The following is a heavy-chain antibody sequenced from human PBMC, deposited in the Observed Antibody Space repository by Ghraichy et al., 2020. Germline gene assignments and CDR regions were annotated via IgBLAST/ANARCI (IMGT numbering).Heavy chain of an antibody. CDR2: IIPFFDTA. V-gene: IGHV1-69*13. J-gene: IGHJ6*02. CDR3: ARSVVLRFLELYYYYGMDV. CDR1: GGTFSSYA. Sequence: SVKVSCKASGGTFSSYAISWVRQAPGQGLEWMGWIIPFFDTANYAQKFQGRVTITADESTSTAYMELSSLRSEDTAVYYCARSVVLRFLELYYYYGMDVWGQGATVTVSS. D-gene: IGHD3-3*01.